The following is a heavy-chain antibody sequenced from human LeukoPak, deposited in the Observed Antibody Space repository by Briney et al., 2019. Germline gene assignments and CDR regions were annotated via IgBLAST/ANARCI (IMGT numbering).Heavy chain of an antibody. CDR1: VSTFSNYA. CDR2: IIPIFGTA. CDR3: ARILSSSWYEYFHH. D-gene: IGHD6-19*01. J-gene: IGHJ1*01. V-gene: IGHV1-69*13. Sequence: ASVKVSCKPSVSTFSNYAISWVRQAPGQGLEWMGAIIPIFGTANYAQKFQGRVTITADESTSTAYMELSSLRSEDTAVYYCARILSSSWYEYFHHWGQGTLVTVSS.